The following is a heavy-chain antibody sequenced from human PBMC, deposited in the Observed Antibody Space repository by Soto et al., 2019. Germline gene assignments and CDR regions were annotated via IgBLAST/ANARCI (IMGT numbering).Heavy chain of an antibody. CDR2: ISGSGGST. Sequence: EVHLLESGGGLVQPGGSLRLSCSASGFTFSSYAMTWVRQAPGKGLEWVSGISGSGGSTYDADSVKGRFSISRDNSKNTLYLQMNSLRAEDTAVYYCAKSRDNDWYFDLWGRGTLVTVSS. D-gene: IGHD1-1*01. CDR1: GFTFSSYA. CDR3: AKSRDNDWYFDL. V-gene: IGHV3-23*01. J-gene: IGHJ2*01.